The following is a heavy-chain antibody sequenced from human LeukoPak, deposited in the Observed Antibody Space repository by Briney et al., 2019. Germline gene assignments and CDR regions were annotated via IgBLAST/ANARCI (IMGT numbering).Heavy chain of an antibody. CDR2: INPNSGDT. V-gene: IGHV1-2*02. J-gene: IGHJ4*02. CDR1: GYTFTVYY. CDR3: ARGSTIAAREFDY. Sequence: ASVTVSCKASGYTFTVYYMHWVRQAPGQGGEWMGWINPNSGDTNYAQKFQGRVTMTRDTSISTAYMELSRLRSDDTAVYYCARGSTIAAREFDYWGQGTLVTVSS. D-gene: IGHD6-6*01.